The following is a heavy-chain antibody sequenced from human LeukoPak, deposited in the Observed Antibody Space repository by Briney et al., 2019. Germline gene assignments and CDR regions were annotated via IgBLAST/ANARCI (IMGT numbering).Heavy chain of an antibody. J-gene: IGHJ5*02. CDR3: ANGPESSVQLDPEVFIGFDP. CDR2: IYSSGST. D-gene: IGHD1-1*01. Sequence: SETLSLTCTVSGGSISSGSYYWNWIRQPAGTGLEWIGRIYSSGSTNYNPSLKSRVTISVDTSKNQFSLKLSSVTAADTAVYYCANGPESSVQLDPEVFIGFDPWGQGTLVTVSS. CDR1: GGSISSGSYY. V-gene: IGHV4-61*02.